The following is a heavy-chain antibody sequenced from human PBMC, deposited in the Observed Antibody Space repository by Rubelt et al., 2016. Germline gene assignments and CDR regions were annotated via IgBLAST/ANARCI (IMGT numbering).Heavy chain of an antibody. J-gene: IGHJ4*01. CDR2: ISGSGGST. Sequence: ESGGGLVQPGGSLRLSCAVSGFTFSSYAMTWVRQAPGKGLEWVSAISGSGGSTYYADSVKGRFTISRDNSKNTLYLQRNSLRAEDTAVYYCAKTTFTSITGTSLDFDYWGQGTLVNV. V-gene: IGHV3-23*01. D-gene: IGHD1-20*01. CDR1: GFTFSSYA. CDR3: AKTTFTSITGTSLDFDY.